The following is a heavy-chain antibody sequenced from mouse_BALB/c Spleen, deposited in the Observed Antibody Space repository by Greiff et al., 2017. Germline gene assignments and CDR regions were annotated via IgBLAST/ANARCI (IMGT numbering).Heavy chain of an antibody. J-gene: IGHJ4*01. D-gene: IGHD2-4*01. CDR1: GYSITSDYA. V-gene: IGHV3-2*02. CDR3: ARWGGRLRQYYAMDY. Sequence: EVKLMESGPGLVKPSQSLSLTCTVTGYSITSDYAWNWIRQFPGNKLEWMGYISYSGSTSYNPSLKSRISITRDTSKNQFFLQLNSVTTEDTATYYCARWGGRLRQYYAMDYWGQGTSVTVSS. CDR2: ISYSGST.